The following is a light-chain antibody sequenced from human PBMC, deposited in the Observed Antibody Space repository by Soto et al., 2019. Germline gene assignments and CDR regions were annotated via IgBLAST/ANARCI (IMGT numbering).Light chain of an antibody. CDR2: LAS. Sequence: EIVLTQSPATLSSFPGDRVTLSCRASQAVNTRLAWYQHKPGQAPRLLIYLASNSAAGVPARFSGSGSGTDFTLTISRLEPEDFAVYYCQQYGSSPRTFGQGTKVDIK. J-gene: IGKJ1*01. CDR3: QQYGSSPRT. CDR1: QAVNTR. V-gene: IGKV3-20*01.